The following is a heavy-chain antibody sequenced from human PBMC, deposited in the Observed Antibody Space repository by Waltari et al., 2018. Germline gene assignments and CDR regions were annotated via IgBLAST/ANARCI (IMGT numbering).Heavy chain of an antibody. V-gene: IGHV3-23*01. D-gene: IGHD6-13*01. CDR3: ATEKPPSGPRSGQQLPRTNFDY. J-gene: IGHJ4*02. Sequence: EVQLLESGGGLVQPGGSLRLSCAASGFTFSSYAMSWVGQAPGKGLEWVSAISGSGGSTYYADSVKGRFTISRDNSKNTLYLQMNSLRAEDTAVYYCATEKPPSGPRSGQQLPRTNFDYWGQGTLVTVSS. CDR2: ISGSGGST. CDR1: GFTFSSYA.